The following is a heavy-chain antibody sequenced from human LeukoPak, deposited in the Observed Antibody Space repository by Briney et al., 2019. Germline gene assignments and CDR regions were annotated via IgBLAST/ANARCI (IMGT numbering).Heavy chain of an antibody. D-gene: IGHD3-22*01. CDR1: GFTFSSYA. V-gene: IGHV3-30-3*01. Sequence: GGSLRLSCAASGFTFSSYAMHWVRQAPGKGLEWVAVISYDGSNKYYADSVKGRFTISRDNSKNTLYLQMNSLRAEDTAVYYCAKDAYYYDSSGYDYWGQGTLVTVSS. CDR2: ISYDGSNK. J-gene: IGHJ4*02. CDR3: AKDAYYYDSSGYDY.